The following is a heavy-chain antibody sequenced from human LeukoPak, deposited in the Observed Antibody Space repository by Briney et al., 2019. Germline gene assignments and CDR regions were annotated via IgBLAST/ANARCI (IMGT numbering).Heavy chain of an antibody. CDR3: ARVGGYSYGYTFDY. J-gene: IGHJ4*02. D-gene: IGHD5-18*01. CDR2: INPNSGGT. CDR1: GYTFTGYY. V-gene: IGHV1-2*02. Sequence: ASVKVSCKASGYTFTGYYMHWVRQAPGQGLEWMGWINPNSGGTNYAQKFQGRVTMTRDTSISTAYMELSRLRPDDTAVYYCARVGGYSYGYTFDYWGQGTLVTVSS.